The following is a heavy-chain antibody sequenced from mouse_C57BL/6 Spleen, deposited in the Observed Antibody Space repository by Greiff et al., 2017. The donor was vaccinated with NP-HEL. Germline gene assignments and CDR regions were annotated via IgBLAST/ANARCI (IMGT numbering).Heavy chain of an antibody. V-gene: IGHV1-72*01. CDR3: AREDYDEGWFAY. CDR2: IDPNSGGT. D-gene: IGHD2-4*01. J-gene: IGHJ3*01. CDR1: GYTFTGSW. Sequence: VQLQQPGAELVKPGASVKLSCKASGYTFTGSWRNWVKQRPGRGLGGIGRIDPNSGGTKYNEKFKSKATLTVDKPSSTAYMQLSSLTSEDSAVYYCAREDYDEGWFAYWGQGTLVTVSA.